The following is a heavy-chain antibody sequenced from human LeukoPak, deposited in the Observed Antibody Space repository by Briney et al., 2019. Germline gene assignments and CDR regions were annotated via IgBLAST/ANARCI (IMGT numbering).Heavy chain of an antibody. V-gene: IGHV3-30*18. CDR1: GFTFSSYG. CDR3: AKKNPGGVREGFDY. D-gene: IGHD3-10*01. CDR2: ISHDGSNE. J-gene: IGHJ4*02. Sequence: ERSLRLSCAASGFTFSSYGMHWVRQAPGKGLEWVAVISHDGSNEYYGDSVKGRFTISRDNSKNTLYLQMNSLRAEDTAVYYCAKKNPGGVREGFDYWGQETLVTVSS.